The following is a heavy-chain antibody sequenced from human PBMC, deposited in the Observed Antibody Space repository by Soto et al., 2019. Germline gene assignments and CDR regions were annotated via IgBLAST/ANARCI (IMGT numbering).Heavy chain of an antibody. V-gene: IGHV4-59*01. CDR1: AASFSKYY. CDR2: IYFNGNT. Sequence: SETLSLTCTVSAASFSKYYWTWIRQSPGKGLEWIGYIYFNGNTNYNPSLKRRVTMSIDTSQKQFSLNLRSVTAADTAVYYCASVTFGGIILAHWGQGALVTVSS. CDR3: ASVTFGGIILAH. J-gene: IGHJ4*02. D-gene: IGHD3-16*02.